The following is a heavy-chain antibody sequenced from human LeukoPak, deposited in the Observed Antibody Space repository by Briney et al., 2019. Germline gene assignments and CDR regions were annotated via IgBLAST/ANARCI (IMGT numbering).Heavy chain of an antibody. J-gene: IGHJ3*02. CDR2: IIPIFGTA. CDR3: ARDSSGRDAFDI. D-gene: IGHD3-22*01. CDR1: GDTFSSYA. Sequence: ASVKVSCKASGDTFSSYAISWVRQAPGQGLEWMGGIIPIFGTANYAQKFQGRVTITADESTSTAYMELSSLRSEDTAVYYCARDSSGRDAFDIWGQGTMVTVSS. V-gene: IGHV1-69*13.